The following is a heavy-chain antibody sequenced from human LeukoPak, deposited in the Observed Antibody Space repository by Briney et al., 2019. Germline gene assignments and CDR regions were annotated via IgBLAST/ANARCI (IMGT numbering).Heavy chain of an antibody. J-gene: IGHJ4*02. D-gene: IGHD6-19*01. CDR2: ISGSGGGT. CDR3: AKSRDSSVALDY. CDR1: GFTFSSYA. V-gene: IGHV3-23*01. Sequence: GGSLRLSCAASGFTFSSYAMTWVRQAPGKGLEWVSAISGSGGGTYYADSVKGRFTIFRDNSKNTLYLQMNSLRAEDTAVYYCAKSRDSSVALDYWGQGSLVTVSS.